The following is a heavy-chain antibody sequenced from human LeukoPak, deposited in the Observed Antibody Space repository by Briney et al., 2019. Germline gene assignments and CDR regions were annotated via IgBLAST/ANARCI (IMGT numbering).Heavy chain of an antibody. J-gene: IGHJ4*02. CDR1: GGSFSGYY. D-gene: IGHD6-13*01. CDR3: ARDGGAAAGTFEYYFDY. CDR2: ISSSSSYT. Sequence: LSLTCAVYGGSFSGYYWSWIRQAPGKGLEWVSYISSSSSYTNYADSVKGRFTISRDNAKNSLYLQMNSLRAEDTAVYYCARDGGAAAGTFEYYFDYWGQGTLVTVSS. V-gene: IGHV3-11*06.